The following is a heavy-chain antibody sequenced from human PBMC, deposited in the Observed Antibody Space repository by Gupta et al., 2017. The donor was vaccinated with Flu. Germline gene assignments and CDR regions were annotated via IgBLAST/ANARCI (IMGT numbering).Heavy chain of an antibody. V-gene: IGHV3-33*01. CDR3: ASHSGSYPRGYFDY. D-gene: IGHD1-26*01. CDR1: GLAYRRYG. CDR2: IWYDGSKK. J-gene: IGHJ4*02. Sequence: QVQLVESGGGVVQPGRSLRLSCAASGLAYRRYGMHWVRQAPGKGLEWVAVIWYDGSKKYYAESVKGRFTLSKDNSKNTLYLQMNSLRAEDTAMYYCASHSGSYPRGYFDYWGQGTLVTVSS.